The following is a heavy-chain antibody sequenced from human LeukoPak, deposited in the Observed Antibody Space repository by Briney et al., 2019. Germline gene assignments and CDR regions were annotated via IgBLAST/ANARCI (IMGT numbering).Heavy chain of an antibody. D-gene: IGHD5-24*01. J-gene: IGHJ4*02. CDR3: ARVWGGGYNYFDY. Sequence: GGSLRLSCAASRFTVSSNYMSWVRQAPGKGLEWVSVIYSGGSTYYADSVKGRFTISRDNSKNTLYLQMNSLRAEDTAVYYCARVWGGGYNYFDYWGQGTLVTVSS. CDR2: IYSGGST. V-gene: IGHV3-53*01. CDR1: RFTVSSNY.